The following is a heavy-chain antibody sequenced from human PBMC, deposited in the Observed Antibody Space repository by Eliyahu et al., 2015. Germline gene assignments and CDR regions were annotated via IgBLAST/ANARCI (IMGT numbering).Heavy chain of an antibody. V-gene: IGHV3-48*01. CDR1: GFTFXSXX. CDR3: ARETADAFDI. CDR2: ISSSSSTI. D-gene: IGHD1-14*01. J-gene: IGHJ3*02. Sequence: EVQLVESGGGLVQPGGSLRLSCAAXGFTFXSXXMNWVRQAPGKGLEWVSYISSSSSTIYYADSVKGRFTISRDNAKNSLYLQMNSLRAEDTAVYYCARETADAFDIWGQGTMVTVSS.